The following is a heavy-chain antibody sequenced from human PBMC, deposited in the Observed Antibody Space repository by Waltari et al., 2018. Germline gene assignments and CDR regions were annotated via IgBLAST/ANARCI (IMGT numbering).Heavy chain of an antibody. D-gene: IGHD1-26*01. V-gene: IGHV3-23*03. CDR1: GFTFSSYA. CDR2: IYTGSGNT. Sequence: EVQRLESGGYLVQPEGSLRLSCAAPGFTFSSYAMSWVRQAPGPGLEWVSIIYTGSGNTYYADSVNGRFTSSRDNSKNTLYLQMNSLRAEDTALYYCAKGSRVGAAVDYLGQGTLVTVSS. J-gene: IGHJ4*02. CDR3: AKGSRVGAAVDY.